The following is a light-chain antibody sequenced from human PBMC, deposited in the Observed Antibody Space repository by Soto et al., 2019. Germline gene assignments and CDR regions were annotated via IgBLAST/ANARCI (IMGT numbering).Light chain of an antibody. CDR2: EVS. V-gene: IGLV2-14*01. J-gene: IGLJ1*01. CDR3: RSHTSYNTRV. Sequence: QSVLTQPASVSGSPGQSIAISCTGTSSDVGGYNYVSWYRQHPGKAPKLMIHEVSNRPSGVSDRFSGSKSGNTASLTISGLQADDEADYYCRSHTSYNTRVFGTGTKVTVL. CDR1: SSDVGGYNY.